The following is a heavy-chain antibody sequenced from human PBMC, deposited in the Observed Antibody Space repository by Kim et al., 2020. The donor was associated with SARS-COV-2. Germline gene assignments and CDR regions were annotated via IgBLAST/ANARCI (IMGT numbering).Heavy chain of an antibody. CDR1: GFTFSSSG. CDR2: IWYDGSNK. CDR3: TKGGSGSGWSLTT. J-gene: IGHJ4*02. V-gene: IGHV3-33*06. D-gene: IGHD6-19*01. Sequence: GGSLRLSCAASGFTFSSSGMHWVRQAPGKGLEWVAVIWYDGSNKYYADSVKGRFTISRDNSKNTLYLQMNTLRAEDTAVYYCTKGGSGSGWSLTTWGQGSRLTGSS.